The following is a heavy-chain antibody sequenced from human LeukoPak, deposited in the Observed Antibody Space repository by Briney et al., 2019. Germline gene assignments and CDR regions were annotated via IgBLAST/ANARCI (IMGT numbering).Heavy chain of an antibody. D-gene: IGHD3-10*01. V-gene: IGHV1-2*04. CDR1: GYTFTGYY. Sequence: ASVKVSCKASGYTFTGYYMHWVRRAPGQGLEWMGWINPNSGGTNYAQKFQCWVTMTRDTSISTAYMGLSRLRSDDTAVYYGARGVGPDFSRYYYGSGSYSAAFDIWGQGTMVAVSS. CDR3: ARGVGPDFSRYYYGSGSYSAAFDI. J-gene: IGHJ3*02. CDR2: INPNSGGT.